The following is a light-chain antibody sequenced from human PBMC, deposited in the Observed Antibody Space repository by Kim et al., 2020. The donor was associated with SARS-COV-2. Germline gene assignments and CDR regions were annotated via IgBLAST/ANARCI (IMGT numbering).Light chain of an antibody. CDR2: DVS. Sequence: GQSITISCTGTSIDVGGYNYVSWYQQHPGKAPKLMIYDVSNRPSGVSNRFSGSKSGNTASLTISVLQAEDVADYYCSSYTSSSTLVFGGGTQLTVL. J-gene: IGLJ3*02. CDR3: SSYTSSSTLV. CDR1: SIDVGGYNY. V-gene: IGLV2-14*03.